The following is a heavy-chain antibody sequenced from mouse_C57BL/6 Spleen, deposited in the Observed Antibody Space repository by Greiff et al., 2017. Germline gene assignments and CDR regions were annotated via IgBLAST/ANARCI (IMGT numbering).Heavy chain of an antibody. J-gene: IGHJ2*01. CDR3: TPYYSNLFDY. CDR1: GFNIKDYY. Sequence: VQLQQSGAELVRPGASVKLSCTASGFNIKDYYMHWVKQRPEQGLEWIGWIDPEDGDTEYAPKFQGKVTMTADTSSNTAYLQLSSLTSEDTAVYYCTPYYSNLFDYWGQGTTLTVSS. D-gene: IGHD2-5*01. V-gene: IGHV14-1*01. CDR2: IDPEDGDT.